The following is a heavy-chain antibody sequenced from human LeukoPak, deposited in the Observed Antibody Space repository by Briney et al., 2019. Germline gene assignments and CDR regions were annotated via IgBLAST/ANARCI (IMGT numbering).Heavy chain of an antibody. J-gene: IGHJ4*02. CDR3: ARGQRQWLSAFDY. CDR1: GFTFSSYW. CDR2: IKQDGSEK. D-gene: IGHD6-19*01. Sequence: GGSLRLSCAASGFTFSSYWMSWVRQAPGKGLEWVANIKQDGSEKYYVDSVKGRFTISRDNAKNSLYLQMNSLRAEDTAVYYCARGQRQWLSAFDYWGQGTLVTVSS. V-gene: IGHV3-7*04.